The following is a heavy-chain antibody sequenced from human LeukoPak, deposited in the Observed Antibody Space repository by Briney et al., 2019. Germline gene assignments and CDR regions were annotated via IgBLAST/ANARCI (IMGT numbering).Heavy chain of an antibody. CDR3: AGYSSSWFGRHDY. CDR2: IYSGGST. D-gene: IGHD6-13*01. J-gene: IGHJ4*02. CDR1: GFTVSSNY. V-gene: IGHV3-53*01. Sequence: GGSLRLSCAASGFTVSSNYMSWVRQAPGRGLEWVSVIYSGGSTYYADSVKGRFTISRDNSKNTLYLQMNSLRAGDTAVYYCAGYSSSWFGRHDYWGKGTLVTVSS.